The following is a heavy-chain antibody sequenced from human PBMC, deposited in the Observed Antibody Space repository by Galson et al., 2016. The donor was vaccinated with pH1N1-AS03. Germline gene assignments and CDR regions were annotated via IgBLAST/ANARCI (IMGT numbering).Heavy chain of an antibody. Sequence: SLRLSCAASGFSFSTYAMTWVRQAPGKGLEWVSGISGSGGTTYYAESVKGRFAISRDNSKNTLYLLMNSLRAEDTAVYYCAKGDDFWSGYSPNYYYCMDVWGKGTTVTVSS. CDR3: AKGDDFWSGYSPNYYYCMDV. D-gene: IGHD3-3*01. CDR1: GFSFSTYA. CDR2: ISGSGGTT. J-gene: IGHJ6*03. V-gene: IGHV3-23*01.